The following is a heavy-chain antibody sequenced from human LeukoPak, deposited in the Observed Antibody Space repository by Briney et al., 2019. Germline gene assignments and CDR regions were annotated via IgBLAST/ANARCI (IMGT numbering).Heavy chain of an antibody. Sequence: SETLSLTCTVSGGSISSYYWSWIRQPPGKGLEWIGYIYYTGSTNYNPSLKSRVTISVDTSKNQFSLKLSSVIDADTAVYYCARIVLGYYYYMDVWGKGTTVTVSS. CDR3: ARIVLGYYYYMDV. CDR1: GGSISSYY. CDR2: IYYTGST. J-gene: IGHJ6*03. D-gene: IGHD3-16*01. V-gene: IGHV4-59*01.